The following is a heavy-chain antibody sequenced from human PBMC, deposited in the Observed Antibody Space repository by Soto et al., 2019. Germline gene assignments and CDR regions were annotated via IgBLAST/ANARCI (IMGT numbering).Heavy chain of an antibody. CDR1: GGSMSGYY. V-gene: IGHV4-59*01. D-gene: IGHD6-6*01. J-gene: IGHJ4*02. Sequence: QVQLQESGPGLVKPSETLSLTCRVSGGSMSGYYWSWVRLAPGKGLEWIGYVYYTGSTNYNPSLQSRVSISVDTSNKHFSLSLSHVTAADTAVYFCARSIAVPSGHIDHWGQGIRVTISS. CDR2: VYYTGST. CDR3: ARSIAVPSGHIDH.